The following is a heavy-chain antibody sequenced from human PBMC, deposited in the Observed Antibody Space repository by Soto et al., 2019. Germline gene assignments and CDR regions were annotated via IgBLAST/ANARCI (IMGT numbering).Heavy chain of an antibody. CDR2: IYYIGST. CDR3: AREFLFNGWDNCSGGSCMARYMDV. D-gene: IGHD2-15*01. J-gene: IGHJ6*03. CDR1: GGSISSYY. V-gene: IGHV4-59*01. Sequence: SETLSLTCTVSGGSISSYYWSWIRQPPGKGLEWIGYIYYIGSTNYNPSLKILVTISVDTSKNQFSLKLSFVTAADTALYYFAREFLFNGWDNCSGGSCMARYMDVWGKGTTVTVSS.